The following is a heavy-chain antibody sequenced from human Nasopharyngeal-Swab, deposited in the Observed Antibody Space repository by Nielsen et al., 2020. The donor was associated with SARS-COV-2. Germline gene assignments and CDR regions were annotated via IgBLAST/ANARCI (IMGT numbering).Heavy chain of an antibody. J-gene: IGHJ4*02. V-gene: IGHV4-34*01. CDR2: ISHSGST. D-gene: IGHD4-23*01. Sequence: SETLSLTCAVYGGSLSGYYWSWIRQTPGKGLEWIGEISHSGSTNYNPSLKSRVTISVDTSKNQFSLKLSSVTAADTAVYYCARLELRSRYLDYWGQGTLVTVAS. CDR1: GGSLSGYY. CDR3: ARLELRSRYLDY.